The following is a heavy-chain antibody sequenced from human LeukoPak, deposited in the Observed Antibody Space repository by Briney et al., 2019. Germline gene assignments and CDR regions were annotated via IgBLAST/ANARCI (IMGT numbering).Heavy chain of an antibody. Sequence: KPSETLSLTCTVSGGSISSYYWSWIRQPAGKGLEWIGRIYTSGSTNYNPSLKSRVTMSIDTSKNQFSLKLSSVTAADTAVYYCARGLRANSVAVAAYYYGMDVWGQGTTVTVSS. CDR2: IYTSGST. J-gene: IGHJ6*02. CDR1: GGSISSYY. CDR3: ARGLRANSVAVAAYYYGMDV. V-gene: IGHV4-4*07. D-gene: IGHD6-19*01.